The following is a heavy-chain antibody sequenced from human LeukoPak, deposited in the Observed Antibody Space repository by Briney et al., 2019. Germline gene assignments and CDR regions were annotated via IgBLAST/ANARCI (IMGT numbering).Heavy chain of an antibody. CDR3: ARGVGSSSPFDY. J-gene: IGHJ4*02. CDR2: IIPIFGTA. CDR1: GGTFSSYA. Sequence: ASVKVSCKASGGTFSSYAISWVRQAPGQGLEWMGGIIPIFGTANYAQKFQGRVTITTDESTSTAYMELSSLRSEDTAVYYCARGVGSSSPFDYWGQGTLVTVSS. V-gene: IGHV1-69*05. D-gene: IGHD6-6*01.